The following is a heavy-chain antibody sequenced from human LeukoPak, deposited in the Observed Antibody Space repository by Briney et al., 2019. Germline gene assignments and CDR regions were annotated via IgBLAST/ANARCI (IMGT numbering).Heavy chain of an antibody. Sequence: GGSLRLSCAASGFTFSSYAMSWVRQAPGKGLEWVSGISGSGGSTYHADSVKGRFTISRDNSKNTLYLQMNSLRAEDTAVYYCAKIGTATLAYYYYGMDVWGQGTTVTVSS. CDR2: ISGSGGST. V-gene: IGHV3-23*01. CDR3: AKIGTATLAYYYYGMDV. CDR1: GFTFSSYA. J-gene: IGHJ6*02.